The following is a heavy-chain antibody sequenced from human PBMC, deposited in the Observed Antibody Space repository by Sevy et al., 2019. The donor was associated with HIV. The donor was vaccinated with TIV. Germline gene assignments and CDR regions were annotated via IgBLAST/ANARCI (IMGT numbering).Heavy chain of an antibody. V-gene: IGHV3-15*01. CDR1: GFTFSNAW. J-gene: IGHJ4*02. CDR2: IKSKTDGGTT. D-gene: IGHD2-8*01. CDR3: TTDSNGQVLSALLDY. Sequence: GGSLRLSCAASGFTFSNAWMSWVRQAPGKGLEWVGRIKSKTDGGTTDYAAPVKGRFTISSDDSKNTLYLQRNSLKTEDTAIYYCTTDSNGQVLSALLDYWGQGTLVTVSS.